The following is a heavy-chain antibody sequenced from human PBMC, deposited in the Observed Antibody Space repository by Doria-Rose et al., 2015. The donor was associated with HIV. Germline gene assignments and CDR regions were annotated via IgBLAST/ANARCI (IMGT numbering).Heavy chain of an antibody. CDR3: ARIKSSRWYHKYYFDF. CDR1: GVSLSSPGMG. V-gene: IGHV2-26*01. D-gene: IGHD6-13*01. J-gene: IGHJ4*02. Sequence: QVTLKESGPVLVKPTETLTLTCTVSGVSLSSPGMGVSWIRQRPGKALEWLANILSDDERSYKTALKSRLTISRGTSKSQVVLTMTDMDPVDTATYYCARIKSSRWYHKYYFDFWGQGTLVIVSA. CDR2: ILSDDER.